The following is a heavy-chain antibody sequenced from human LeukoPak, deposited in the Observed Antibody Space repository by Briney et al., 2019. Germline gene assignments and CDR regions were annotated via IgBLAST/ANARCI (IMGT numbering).Heavy chain of an antibody. CDR2: ISGSGGST. CDR3: AKDPYYYDSSGYYPY. D-gene: IGHD3-22*01. CDR1: GFTFSSYA. J-gene: IGHJ4*02. Sequence: PGGSLRLSCAASGFTFSSYAMSWVRQAPGKGLEWVSAISGSGGSTYYADSVKGRFTISRDNSKNTLYLQMNSLGAEDTAVYYCAKDPYYYDSSGYYPYWGQGTLVTVSS. V-gene: IGHV3-23*01.